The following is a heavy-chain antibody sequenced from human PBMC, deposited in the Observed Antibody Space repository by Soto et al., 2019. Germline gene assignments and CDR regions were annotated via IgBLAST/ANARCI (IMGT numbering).Heavy chain of an antibody. Sequence: QITLNESGPTVVRPTETLTLTCRFSGFSLTTSGVGVGWIRQSPGKAPEWLALIYWDDDKRYSSSLKLRLTITKDTSKNQVVLTVSDLDPTDTATYYCAHRVLRTVFGLVTTTAIYFDFWGQGTPVAVSS. D-gene: IGHD3-3*01. CDR1: GFSLTTSGVG. CDR2: IYWDDDK. V-gene: IGHV2-5*02. J-gene: IGHJ4*02. CDR3: AHRVLRTVFGLVTTTAIYFDF.